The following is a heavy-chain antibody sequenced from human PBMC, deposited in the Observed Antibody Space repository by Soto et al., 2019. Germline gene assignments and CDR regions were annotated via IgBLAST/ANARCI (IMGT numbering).Heavy chain of an antibody. CDR1: GGSISSSNW. D-gene: IGHD3-10*01. V-gene: IGHV4-4*02. J-gene: IGHJ4*02. CDR3: ARDYGSGSTIDY. Sequence: ASETLSLTCAVSGGSISSSNWWSWVRQPPGKGPEWIGEIYHSGSTNYNPSLKSRVTISVDKSKNQFSLKLSSVTAADTAVYYCARDYGSGSTIDYWGQGTLVTVSS. CDR2: IYHSGST.